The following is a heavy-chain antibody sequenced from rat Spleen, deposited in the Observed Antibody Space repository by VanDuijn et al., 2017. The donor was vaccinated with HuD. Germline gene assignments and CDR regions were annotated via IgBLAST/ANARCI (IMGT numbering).Heavy chain of an antibody. CDR3: ARGEQLGGVMDA. CDR1: GFTFSNYG. CDR2: ISYDGDTT. D-gene: IGHD1-10*01. V-gene: IGHV5-25*01. Sequence: EVQLVESGGGLVQPGRSMKLSCAASGFTFSNYGLAWVRQAPKKGLEWVAYISYDGDTTYYRDSVKGRFTISRDNAKSTLYLQMDSLRSEDTATYYCARGEQLGGVMDAWGQGASVTVSS. J-gene: IGHJ4*01.